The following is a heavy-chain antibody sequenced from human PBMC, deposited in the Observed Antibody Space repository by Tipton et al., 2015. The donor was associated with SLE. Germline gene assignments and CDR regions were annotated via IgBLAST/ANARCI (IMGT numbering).Heavy chain of an antibody. CDR1: GFTFNSYA. CDR3: AKSGDIVVVVAATSFDY. Sequence: GSLRLSRAASGFTFNSYAMTWVRQAPGKGLEWVSGISGSGRTTYYADSVRGRFTISRDNSKNTLYLQMNSLRAEDTAVYYCAKSGDIVVVVAATSFDYWGQGTLVTVSS. J-gene: IGHJ4*02. CDR2: ISGSGRTT. D-gene: IGHD2-15*01. V-gene: IGHV3-23*01.